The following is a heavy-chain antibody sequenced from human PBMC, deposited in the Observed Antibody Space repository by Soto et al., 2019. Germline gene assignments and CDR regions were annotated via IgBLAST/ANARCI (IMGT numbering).Heavy chain of an antibody. V-gene: IGHV3-30*02. CDR3: ARDIPHYDYIWRSYRGYYMDV. Sequence: GGSLRLSCAASKSIFTGYGMHWVRQTPGKGLEWVAVIRFDGTDEHYADSVKGRFTISRDNSKNTLYLQMNSLRAEDTAVYYCARDIPHYDYIWRSYRGYYMDVWGKGTTVTVS. CDR2: IRFDGTDE. J-gene: IGHJ6*03. D-gene: IGHD3-16*01. CDR1: KSIFTGYG.